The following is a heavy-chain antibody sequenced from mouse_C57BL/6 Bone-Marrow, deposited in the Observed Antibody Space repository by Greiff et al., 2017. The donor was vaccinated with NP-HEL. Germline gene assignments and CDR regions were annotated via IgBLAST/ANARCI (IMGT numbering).Heavy chain of an antibody. CDR2: ISGGGGNT. CDR3: SRHEALRDAMDY. V-gene: IGHV5-9*01. D-gene: IGHD1-1*01. Sequence: EVKLVESGGGLVKPGGSLKLSCAASGFTFSSYTMSWVRQTPEKRLEWVATISGGGGNTYYPDSVPGRFTISRDKAQTPRYLQMSSLRAEDTALHYCSRHEALRDAMDYWGQGTSVTVSS. CDR1: GFTFSSYT. J-gene: IGHJ4*01.